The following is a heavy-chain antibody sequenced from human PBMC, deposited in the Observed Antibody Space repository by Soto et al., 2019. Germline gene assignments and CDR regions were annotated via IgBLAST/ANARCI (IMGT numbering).Heavy chain of an antibody. J-gene: IGHJ4*02. D-gene: IGHD5-12*01. CDR3: AKSPLVATIRDFDY. Sequence: EVRLLESGGGLVQPGGSLRLSCTASGFTFSSYAMSWVRQAPGKGLEWVSAISGSGGSTYYADSVKGRFTISRDNSKNTLYLQMNSLRAEDTAVYYCAKSPLVATIRDFDYWGQGTLVTVSS. CDR2: ISGSGGST. CDR1: GFTFSSYA. V-gene: IGHV3-23*01.